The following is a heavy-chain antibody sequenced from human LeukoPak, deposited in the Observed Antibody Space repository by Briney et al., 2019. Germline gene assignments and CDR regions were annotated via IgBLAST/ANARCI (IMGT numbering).Heavy chain of an antibody. Sequence: GGSLRLSCAASGFTFSSYAMSWVRQAPGKGLEWVSAISGSGGSTYYTDSVKGRFTISRDNSKNTLWLQMNSLRVEDTALYYCAKRSSGRSGFDYWGQGTLVTVSS. J-gene: IGHJ4*02. V-gene: IGHV3-23*01. CDR3: AKRSSGRSGFDY. CDR1: GFTFSSYA. CDR2: ISGSGGST. D-gene: IGHD3-10*01.